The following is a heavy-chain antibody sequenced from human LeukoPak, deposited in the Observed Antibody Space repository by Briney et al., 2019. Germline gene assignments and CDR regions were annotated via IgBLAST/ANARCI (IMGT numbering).Heavy chain of an antibody. CDR2: IWYDGSNK. V-gene: IGHV3-33*06. CDR1: GFTFSSYG. J-gene: IGHJ4*02. Sequence: GGSLRLSCAASGFTFSSYGMHWVRQAPGKGLEWVAVIWYDGSNKYYADSVKGRFTISRDNSKNTLYLQMNSLRAEDTAVYYCAKGSDDFWSGYYAYWGQGTLVTVSS. D-gene: IGHD3-3*01. CDR3: AKGSDDFWSGYYAY.